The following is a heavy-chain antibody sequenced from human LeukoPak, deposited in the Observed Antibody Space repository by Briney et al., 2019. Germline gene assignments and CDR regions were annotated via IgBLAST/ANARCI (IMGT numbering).Heavy chain of an antibody. D-gene: IGHD3-10*01. CDR2: IIPIFGTA. Sequence: SVKVSCKSSGGTFSSYAISWVRQAPGQGLEWMGGIIPIFGTANYAQKFQGRVTITADESTSTAYMELSSLRSEDTAVYYCARGSYGIWFGELNFDYWGQGTLVTVSS. V-gene: IGHV1-69*13. CDR1: GGTFSSYA. J-gene: IGHJ4*02. CDR3: ARGSYGIWFGELNFDY.